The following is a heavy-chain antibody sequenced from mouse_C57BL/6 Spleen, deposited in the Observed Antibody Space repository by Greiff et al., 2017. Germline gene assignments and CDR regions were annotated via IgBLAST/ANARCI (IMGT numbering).Heavy chain of an antibody. V-gene: IGHV1-82*01. CDR2: LYPGDGDT. J-gene: IGHJ4*01. CDR3: ARSGVYDYDGRYAMDY. Sequence: QVQLQQSGPELVKPGASVKISCKASGYAFSSSWMNWVKQRPGKGLEWIGRLYPGDGDTNYNGKFKGKATLTADKSSSTAYMQLSSLTSEDSAVYFCARSGVYDYDGRYAMDYWGQGTSVTVSS. D-gene: IGHD2-4*01. CDR1: GYAFSSSW.